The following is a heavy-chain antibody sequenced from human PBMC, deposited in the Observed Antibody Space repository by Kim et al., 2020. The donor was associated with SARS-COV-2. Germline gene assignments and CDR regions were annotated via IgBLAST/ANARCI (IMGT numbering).Heavy chain of an antibody. Sequence: SETLSLTCSVSGDSISSYYWSWIRQPPGKGLEWIGYIYYSGSTNYNPSLKSRVTISIDTSKNQFSLKLSSVTAADTAVYYCGSSPYYYYGMDVWGQGTTV. CDR3: GSSPYYYYGMDV. V-gene: IGHV4-59*13. CDR1: GDSISSYY. CDR2: IYYSGST. J-gene: IGHJ6*02. D-gene: IGHD6-19*01.